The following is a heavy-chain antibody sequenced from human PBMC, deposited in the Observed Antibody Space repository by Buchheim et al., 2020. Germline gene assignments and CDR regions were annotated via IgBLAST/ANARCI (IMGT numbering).Heavy chain of an antibody. CDR1: GFTFSDYY. V-gene: IGHV3-11*01. J-gene: IGHJ6*03. CDR2: ISTNAGTI. CDR3: ARVSEDRSWGLRNPDHYYYYMDV. D-gene: IGHD2-21*01. Sequence: QVQLVESGGGLVRPGGSLRLSCAASGFTFSDYYMSWIRQAPGKGLEWVSYISTNAGTIYNADSVKGRFTISRDNAKNSLYLQMNSLRAEDTAVYYCARVSEDRSWGLRNPDHYYYYMDVWGKGTT.